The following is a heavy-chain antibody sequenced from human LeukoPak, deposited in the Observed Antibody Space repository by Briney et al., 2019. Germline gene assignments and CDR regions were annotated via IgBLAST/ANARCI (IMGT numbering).Heavy chain of an antibody. CDR2: IYYSGST. V-gene: IGHV4-59*01. CDR3: AGAKVLEYCSSTSCGLQH. Sequence: SETLSLTCTVSGGSISSYYWSWIRQPPGKGLEWIGYIYYSGSTNYNPSLKSRVTISVDTSKNQFSLKLSSVTAADTAVYYCAGAKVLEYCSSTSCGLQHWGQGTLVTVSS. J-gene: IGHJ1*01. D-gene: IGHD2-2*01. CDR1: GGSISSYY.